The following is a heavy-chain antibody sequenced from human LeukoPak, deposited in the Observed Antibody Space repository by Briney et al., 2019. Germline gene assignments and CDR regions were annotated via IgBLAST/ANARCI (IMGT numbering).Heavy chain of an antibody. CDR3: ARDADYGDYPWFDP. CDR1: GYTFTGYY. CDR2: INPNSGGT. Sequence: GASVKVSCKASGYTFTGYYMHWVRQAPGRGLEWMGWINPNSGGTNYAQKFQGRVTMTRDTSISTAYMELSRLRSDDTAVYYCARDADYGDYPWFDPWGQGTLVTVSS. J-gene: IGHJ5*02. V-gene: IGHV1-2*02. D-gene: IGHD4-17*01.